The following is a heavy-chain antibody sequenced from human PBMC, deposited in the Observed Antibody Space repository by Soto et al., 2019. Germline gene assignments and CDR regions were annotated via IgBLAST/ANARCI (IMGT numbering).Heavy chain of an antibody. V-gene: IGHV3-30*18. D-gene: IGHD2-15*01. CDR2: ISYDGSNK. CDR3: AKPLGVVVVAATPGDYYYGMDV. J-gene: IGHJ6*02. CDR1: GFTFSSYG. Sequence: QVQLVESGGGVVQPGRSLRLSCAASGFTFSSYGMHWVRQAPGKGLEWVAVISYDGSNKYYADSVKGRFTISRDNSKNTLYLQMNSLRAEDTAVYYCAKPLGVVVVAATPGDYYYGMDVWGQGTTVTVSS.